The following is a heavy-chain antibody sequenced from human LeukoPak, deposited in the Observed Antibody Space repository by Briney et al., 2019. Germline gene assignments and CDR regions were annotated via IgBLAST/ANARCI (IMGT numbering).Heavy chain of an antibody. J-gene: IGHJ3*02. V-gene: IGHV4-34*01. CDR2: INHSGST. CDR1: GGSFSGYY. CDR3: ARSSRYCSGGSCYLPWVVPLRSDAFDI. D-gene: IGHD2-15*01. Sequence: SETLSLTCAVYGGSFSGYYWSWIRQPPGKGLEWIGEINHSGSTNYNPSLKSRVIISVDTSKNQFSLKLSSVTAADTAVYYCARSSRYCSGGSCYLPWVVPLRSDAFDIWGQGTMVTVSS.